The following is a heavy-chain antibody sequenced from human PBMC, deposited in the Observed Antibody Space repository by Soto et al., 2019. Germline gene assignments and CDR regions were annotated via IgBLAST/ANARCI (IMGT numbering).Heavy chain of an antibody. CDR1: GFSFSSYA. V-gene: IGHV3-30-3*01. D-gene: IGHD4-4*01. CDR3: ARPLWRNDYNWGYFDL. CDR2: ISYDGSNK. Sequence: GGSLRLSCAASGFSFSSYAMHWVRQAPGKGLEWVAVISYDGSNKYYADSVKGRFTISRDNSKNTLYLQMNSLRAEDTAVYYCARPLWRNDYNWGYFDLWGRGTLVTVSS. J-gene: IGHJ2*01.